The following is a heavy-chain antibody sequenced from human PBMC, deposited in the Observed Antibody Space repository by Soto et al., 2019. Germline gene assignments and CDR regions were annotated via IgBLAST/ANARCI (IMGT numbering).Heavy chain of an antibody. CDR3: ARDGRSGRWFDP. CDR1: GGCMSRSGYD. Sequence: LYLNSTVSGGCMSRSGYDWSWIRQHPGKGLEWIGYIYYSGSTYYNPSLKSRVTISVDTSKNQFSLKLSSVTAADTAVYYCARDGRSGRWFDPWGQGTLVTVSS. J-gene: IGHJ5*02. CDR2: IYYSGST. D-gene: IGHD1-1*01. V-gene: IGHV4-31*03.